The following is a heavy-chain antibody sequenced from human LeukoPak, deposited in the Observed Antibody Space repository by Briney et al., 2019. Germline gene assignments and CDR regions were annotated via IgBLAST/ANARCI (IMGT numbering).Heavy chain of an antibody. CDR3: ARGHSGYDY. V-gene: IGHV2-70*17. D-gene: IGHD5-12*01. CDR2: IDWDDDK. J-gene: IGHJ4*02. Sequence: SGPALVKPTQTLTLTCTFSGFSLSTSGMCVSWIRQPPGKALEWLARIDWDDDKFHTTSLKTRLTISKDTSKNQVVLTMTNMDPVDTATYYCARGHSGYDYWGQGTLVTVSS. CDR1: GFSLSTSGMC.